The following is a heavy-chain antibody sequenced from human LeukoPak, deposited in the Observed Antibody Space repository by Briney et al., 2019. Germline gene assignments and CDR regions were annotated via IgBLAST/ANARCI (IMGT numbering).Heavy chain of an antibody. CDR3: ARTSLSGYYYYGMDV. CDR1: GGSFSGFY. Sequence: SETLSLTCAVYGGSFSGFYCSWIRQPPGKGLEWIGYIYYSGSTNYNPSLKSRVNMSVDTSKNQFSLNLSSVSVADTAVYYCARTSLSGYYYYGMDVWGQGTTVTVSS. CDR2: IYYSGST. D-gene: IGHD1-14*01. V-gene: IGHV4-59*01. J-gene: IGHJ6*02.